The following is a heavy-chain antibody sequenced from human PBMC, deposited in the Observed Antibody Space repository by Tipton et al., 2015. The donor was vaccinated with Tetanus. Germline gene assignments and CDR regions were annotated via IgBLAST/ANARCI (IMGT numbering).Heavy chain of an antibody. D-gene: IGHD3-22*01. Sequence: VQLVQSGAEVKKPGATVKVSCKASGYTFTSYGISCVRQAPGQRLEWTGWISAYNGNTNYAQQLQGRVTMTTDTSTSTAYMELRSLRSDDTAVYYCARRATEDYYDSSGYYYWGQGTLVTVSS. J-gene: IGHJ4*02. CDR1: GYTFTSYG. V-gene: IGHV1-18*04. CDR3: ARRATEDYYDSSGYYY. CDR2: ISAYNGNT.